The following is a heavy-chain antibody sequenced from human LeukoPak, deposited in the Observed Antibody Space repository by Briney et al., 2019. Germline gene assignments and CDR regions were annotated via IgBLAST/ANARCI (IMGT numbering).Heavy chain of an antibody. V-gene: IGHV3-23*01. J-gene: IGHJ6*02. Sequence: GGSLRLSCAVSGITLSNYGMSWVRQAPGKGLEWVSAISGSGATTYYADSVKGRVTNSRDNSKNTLYLQMNSLRAEDTAVYYCAKDRSAWYKKGMDVWGQGTTVTVPS. CDR2: ISGSGATT. CDR3: AKDRSAWYKKGMDV. D-gene: IGHD1-1*01. CDR1: GITLSNYG.